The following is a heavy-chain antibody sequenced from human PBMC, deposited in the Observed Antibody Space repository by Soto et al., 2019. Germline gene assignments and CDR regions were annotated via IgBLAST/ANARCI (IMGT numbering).Heavy chain of an antibody. Sequence: QVQLVQSGAEGKKPGSSVKVSCKSSGGTFSSYAISWVRQAPGQGLEWMGGIIPIFGTANYAQKFQGRVTITADESTSTAYMERSSLRSEDTAVYYCARDGNYDILTGYGHEYFQHWGQGTLVTVSS. CDR2: IIPIFGTA. CDR1: GGTFSSYA. J-gene: IGHJ1*01. CDR3: ARDGNYDILTGYGHEYFQH. V-gene: IGHV1-69*01. D-gene: IGHD3-9*01.